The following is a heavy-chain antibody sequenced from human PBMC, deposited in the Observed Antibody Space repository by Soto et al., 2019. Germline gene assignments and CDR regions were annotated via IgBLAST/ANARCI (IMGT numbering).Heavy chain of an antibody. CDR3: ASRAMAVTWFDP. D-gene: IGHD6-19*01. V-gene: IGHV1-69*01. CDR2: IIPILSTT. CDR1: GGTDGTYS. Sequence: QVQLVQSGAELKKPGSSVKVSCKASGGTDGTYSINWVRQAPGQGLEWMGAIIPILSTTNYSQRFQGRVTITADESTGTVYLELTSLKFEDTAVYYCASRAMAVTWFDPWGQGTLVTVSS. J-gene: IGHJ5*02.